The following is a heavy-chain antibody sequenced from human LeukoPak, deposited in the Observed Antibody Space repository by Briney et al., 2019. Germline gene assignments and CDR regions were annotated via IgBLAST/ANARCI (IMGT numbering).Heavy chain of an antibody. Sequence: PGGSPRLSCAASGLTFSSYEMNWVRQAPGKGLEWVSYISSSGSTIYSADSVKGRFTISRDNAKNSLYLQMNSLRAEDTAVYYCARDGSGWYDYWGQGILVTVSS. D-gene: IGHD6-19*01. CDR2: ISSSGSTI. CDR3: ARDGSGWYDY. CDR1: GLTFSSYE. V-gene: IGHV3-48*03. J-gene: IGHJ4*02.